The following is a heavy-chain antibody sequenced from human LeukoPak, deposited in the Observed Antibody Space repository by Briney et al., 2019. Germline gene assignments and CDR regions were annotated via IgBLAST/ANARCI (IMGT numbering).Heavy chain of an antibody. CDR2: INHSGST. CDR3: ASLAVAGTG. Sequence: SETLSLTCTVSGGSISGYYWSWIRQPPGKGLEWIGEINHSGSTNYNPSLKSRVTISVDTSKNQFSLKLSSVTAADTAVYYCASLAVAGTGWGQGTLVTVSS. D-gene: IGHD6-19*01. V-gene: IGHV4-34*01. J-gene: IGHJ4*02. CDR1: GGSISGYY.